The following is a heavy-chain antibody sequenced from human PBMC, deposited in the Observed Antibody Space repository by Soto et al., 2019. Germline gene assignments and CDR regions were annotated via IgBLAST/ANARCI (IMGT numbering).Heavy chain of an antibody. CDR1: GGTFSSYA. D-gene: IGHD3-16*01. V-gene: IGHV1-69*13. CDR3: AWGTAGNWFDP. J-gene: IGHJ5*02. CDR2: IIPIFGTA. Sequence: GASVKVSCKAPGGTFSSYAISWVRQAPGQGLEWMGGIIPIFGTANYAQKFQGRVTITADESTSTAYMELSSLRSEDTAVYYCAWGTAGNWFDPWGQGTLVTVSS.